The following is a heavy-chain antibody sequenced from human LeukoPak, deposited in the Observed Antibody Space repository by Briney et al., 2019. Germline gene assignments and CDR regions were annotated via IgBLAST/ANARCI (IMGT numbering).Heavy chain of an antibody. Sequence: GGFLRLSCAASGFTFSSYSMNWVRQAPGKGLEWVSSISSSSSYIYYADSVKGRFTISRDNAKNSLYLQMNSLRAEDTAVYYCARGQVSSSSTIAYWGQGTLVTVSS. D-gene: IGHD6-6*01. CDR3: ARGQVSSSSTIAY. V-gene: IGHV3-21*01. J-gene: IGHJ4*02. CDR1: GFTFSSYS. CDR2: ISSSSSYI.